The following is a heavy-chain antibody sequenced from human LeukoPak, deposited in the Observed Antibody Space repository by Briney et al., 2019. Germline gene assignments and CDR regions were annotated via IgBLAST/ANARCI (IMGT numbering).Heavy chain of an antibody. Sequence: GGSLRLSCAASGFTFSTYWMHWVRQAPGKGLVWVSRVSGDGSYTNYADSVKGRFTISRDNAKNTLYLQMNSLRAEDTAVYYCARVGVGSTARFDPWGQGTLVIVSS. CDR2: VSGDGSYT. J-gene: IGHJ5*02. CDR3: ARVGVGSTARFDP. D-gene: IGHD3-3*01. V-gene: IGHV3-74*01. CDR1: GFTFSTYW.